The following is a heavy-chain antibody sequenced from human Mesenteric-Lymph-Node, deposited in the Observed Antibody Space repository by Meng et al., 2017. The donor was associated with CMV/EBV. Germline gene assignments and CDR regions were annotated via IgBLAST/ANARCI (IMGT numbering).Heavy chain of an antibody. CDR3: ARDAAEVYGSSPTTEMDY. Sequence: ASVKVSCKASGYTFTSYYMHWVRQAPGQGLEWMGIINPSGGGTSYAQKFQGRVTMTRDTAVSTVYMELSRLRSDDTAVYYCARDAAEVYGSSPTTEMDYWGQGTLVTVSS. J-gene: IGHJ4*02. D-gene: IGHD6-13*01. CDR1: GYTFTSYY. V-gene: IGHV1-46*01. CDR2: INPSGGGT.